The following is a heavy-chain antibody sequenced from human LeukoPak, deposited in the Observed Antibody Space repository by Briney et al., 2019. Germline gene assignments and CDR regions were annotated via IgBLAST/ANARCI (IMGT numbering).Heavy chain of an antibody. CDR2: IYPSGGST. Sequence: ASVKVSCKASGYTFTSYYMHWVRQAPGQGLEWIGIIYPSGGSTSYAQKFQGRVTMTRDTSTSTVYMELSSLRSEDTAVYYCASGDYYDSSGYYGNEYFQHWGQGTLVTVSS. CDR1: GYTFTSYY. J-gene: IGHJ1*01. V-gene: IGHV1-46*01. D-gene: IGHD3-22*01. CDR3: ASGDYYDSSGYYGNEYFQH.